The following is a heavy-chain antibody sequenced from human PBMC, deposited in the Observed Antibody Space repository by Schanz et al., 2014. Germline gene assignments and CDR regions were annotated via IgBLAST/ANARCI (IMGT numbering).Heavy chain of an antibody. CDR2: IIPILGIT. CDR3: ARGLGDERWLDLNEAFDI. V-gene: IGHV1-69*09. J-gene: IGHJ3*02. Sequence: QVQLVQSGAEVKKPGASVKVSCKASGYSFTTYGLNWVRQAPGQGLEWMGRIIPILGITNVAQTFQDRVTITADKSTSTAYMELSRLRSEDTAVYYCARGLGDERWLDLNEAFDIWGQGTIVTVSS. CDR1: GYSFTTYG. D-gene: IGHD6-19*01.